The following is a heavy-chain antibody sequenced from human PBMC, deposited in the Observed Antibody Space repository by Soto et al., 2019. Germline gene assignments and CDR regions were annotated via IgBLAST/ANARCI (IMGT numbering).Heavy chain of an antibody. CDR2: ISSSSTI. D-gene: IGHD4-17*01. V-gene: IGHV3-48*02. Sequence: PGGSLRLSCAASGFTFSSYSMNWVRQAPGKGLEWVSYISSSSTIYYADSVKGRFTISRDNAKNSLYLQMNSLRDEDTAVYYCARDPNPNDYGDYEAYYYYGMDVWGQGTTVTVSS. CDR1: GFTFSSYS. J-gene: IGHJ6*02. CDR3: ARDPNPNDYGDYEAYYYYGMDV.